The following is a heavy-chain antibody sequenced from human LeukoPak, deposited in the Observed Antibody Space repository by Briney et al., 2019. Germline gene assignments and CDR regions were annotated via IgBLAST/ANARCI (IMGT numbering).Heavy chain of an antibody. CDR1: GYSFTSYW. D-gene: IGHD3-22*01. CDR3: ARRIVVVTSPGAFDI. V-gene: IGHV1-18*04. J-gene: IGHJ3*02. CDR2: ISAYNGNT. Sequence: GESLKISCKGSGYSFTSYWIGWVRQAPGQGLEWMGWISAYNGNTNYAQKLQGRVTMTTDTSTSTAYMELRSLRSDDTAVYYCARRIVVVTSPGAFDIWGQGTMVTVSS.